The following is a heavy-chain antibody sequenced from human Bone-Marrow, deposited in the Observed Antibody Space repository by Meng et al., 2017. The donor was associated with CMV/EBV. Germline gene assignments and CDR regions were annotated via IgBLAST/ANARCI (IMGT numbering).Heavy chain of an antibody. Sequence: GESLKISCAASGFTVSSNYMSWVRQAPGKGLEWVSVIYSGGSTYYADSVKGRFTISRNNSKNTLYLQMNSLRAEDTAVYYCAREEYSSDFYYFDYWGQGTLVTVPS. D-gene: IGHD6-6*01. J-gene: IGHJ4*02. CDR3: AREEYSSDFYYFDY. CDR2: IYSGGST. V-gene: IGHV3-53*01. CDR1: GFTVSSNY.